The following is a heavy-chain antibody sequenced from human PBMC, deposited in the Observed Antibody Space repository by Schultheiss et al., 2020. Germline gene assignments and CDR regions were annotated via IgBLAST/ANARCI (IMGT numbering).Heavy chain of an antibody. Sequence: GGSLRLSCSASGFTFTNDDMHWVRQPTGRGLEWVSPIGTPGDTYYPGSVKGRFTISRDNAKNSLYLQMNSLRPEDTALYYCAKDDGDIVATNDAFDIWGQGTMVTVAS. CDR3: AKDDGDIVATNDAFDI. V-gene: IGHV3-13*01. D-gene: IGHD5-12*01. CDR1: GFTFTNDD. CDR2: IGTPGDT. J-gene: IGHJ3*02.